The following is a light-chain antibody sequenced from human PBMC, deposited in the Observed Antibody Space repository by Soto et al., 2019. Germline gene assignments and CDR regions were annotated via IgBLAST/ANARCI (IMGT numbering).Light chain of an antibody. V-gene: IGLV2-14*03. J-gene: IGLJ2*01. CDR1: SRDLGGYNY. CDR2: DVR. CDR3: SSYTSSNTLVV. Sequence: QSALTQPASVSGSPGQSITISCTGTSRDLGGYNYVSWYQQHPGKAPKVMIYDVRNRPSGVSNRFSGSKSGNTASLTISGLQAEDEADYYCSSYTSSNTLVVFGGGTKLTVL.